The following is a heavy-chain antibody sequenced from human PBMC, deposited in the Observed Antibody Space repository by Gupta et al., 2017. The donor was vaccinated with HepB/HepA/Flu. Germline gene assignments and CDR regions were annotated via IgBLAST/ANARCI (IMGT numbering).Heavy chain of an antibody. CDR3: AKGAPHIPIGDYYYYGMDV. CDR1: GFTFDDYA. V-gene: IGHV3-9*01. Sequence: SLRLSCAASGFTFDDYAMHWVRQAPGKGLEWVSGISWNSGSIGYADSVKGRFTISRDNAKNSLYLQMNSLRAEDTALYYCAKGAPHIPIGDYYYYGMDVWGQGTTVTVSS. D-gene: IGHD2-21*01. J-gene: IGHJ6*02. CDR2: ISWNSGSI.